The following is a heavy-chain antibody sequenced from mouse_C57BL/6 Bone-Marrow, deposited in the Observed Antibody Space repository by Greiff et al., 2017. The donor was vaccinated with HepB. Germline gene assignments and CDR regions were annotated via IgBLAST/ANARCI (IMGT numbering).Heavy chain of an antibody. CDR3: ASAVVRSPRFAY. Sequence: QVQLQQSGAELARPGSSVQLSCKASGYTFTSYWMHWVKQRPIQGLEWIGNIDPSDSETHYNQKFKDKATLTVDKSSSTAYMQLSSLTSEDSAVYYGASAVVRSPRFAYWGQGTPVTVSA. V-gene: IGHV1-52*01. J-gene: IGHJ3*01. D-gene: IGHD2-14*01. CDR1: GYTFTSYW. CDR2: IDPSDSET.